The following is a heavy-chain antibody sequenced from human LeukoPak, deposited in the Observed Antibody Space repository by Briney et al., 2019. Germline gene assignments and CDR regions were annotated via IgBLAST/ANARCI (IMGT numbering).Heavy chain of an antibody. CDR2: INSVGTST. V-gene: IGHV3-74*01. Sequence: GGSLRLSCEVSGFTLRSYWMHWVRQAPGKGLVWVSRINSVGTSTSYADSVKGRFTISRDNAKNTLYLQMNSLRAEDTAVYYCARALGYYGSSGYYLEPHDAFDIWGQGTMVTVSS. CDR1: GFTLRSYW. D-gene: IGHD3-22*01. CDR3: ARALGYYGSSGYYLEPHDAFDI. J-gene: IGHJ3*02.